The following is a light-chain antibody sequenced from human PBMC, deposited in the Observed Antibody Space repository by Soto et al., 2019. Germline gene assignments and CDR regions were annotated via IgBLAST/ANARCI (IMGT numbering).Light chain of an antibody. V-gene: IGLV1-40*01. CDR3: QSYDSRLRGYV. CDR1: SSNLGAGYD. J-gene: IGLJ1*01. Sequence: QSVMTQHPSVSGAPGQRATISCTGYSSNLGAGYDVPRYQQLPGTAPKLLMYGNNNRPSGVPDRFSGFKSGTSASLAITGLQAEDEADYCCQSYDSRLRGYVFGTRTKVIVL. CDR2: GNN.